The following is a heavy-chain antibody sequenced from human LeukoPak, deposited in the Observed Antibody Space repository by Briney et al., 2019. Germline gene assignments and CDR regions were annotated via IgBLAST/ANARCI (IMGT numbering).Heavy chain of an antibody. Sequence: SETLSLTCAVYGGSFSGYYWSWIRQPPGKGLEWIGEINHSGSTNYNPSLKSRVTISVDTSKNQFSLKLSSVTAADTAVYYCARAYLYYYDSSGYYFRPFNWFDPWGQGTLVTVSS. CDR1: GGSFSGYY. CDR3: ARAYLYYYDSSGYYFRPFNWFDP. CDR2: INHSGST. V-gene: IGHV4-34*01. D-gene: IGHD3-22*01. J-gene: IGHJ5*02.